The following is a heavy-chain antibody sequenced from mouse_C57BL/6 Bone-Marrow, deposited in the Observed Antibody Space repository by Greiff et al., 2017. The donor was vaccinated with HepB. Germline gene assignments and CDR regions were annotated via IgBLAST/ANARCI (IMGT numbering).Heavy chain of an antibody. CDR3: ARHYYGSSWGYFDY. CDR1: GYAFSSSW. Sequence: QVQLQQSGPELVKPGASVKISCKASGYAFSSSWMNWVKQRPGKGLEWIGRIYPGDGDTNYNGKFKGKATLTADKSSSTAYMQLSSLTSEDSAVYFCARHYYGSSWGYFDYWGQGTTLTVSS. V-gene: IGHV1-82*01. CDR2: IYPGDGDT. D-gene: IGHD1-1*01. J-gene: IGHJ2*01.